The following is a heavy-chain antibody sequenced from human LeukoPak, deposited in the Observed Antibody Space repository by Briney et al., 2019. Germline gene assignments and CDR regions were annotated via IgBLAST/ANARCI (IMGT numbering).Heavy chain of an antibody. Sequence: ASVKVSCKASGGTFSSYAISWVRQAPGQGLEWMGRIIPILGIANYAQKFQGRVTITADKSTSTAYMELSSLRSEDTAVYYCARGDYDILTGYYAHFDYWGQGTLVTVSS. CDR2: IIPILGIA. D-gene: IGHD3-9*01. J-gene: IGHJ4*02. V-gene: IGHV1-69*04. CDR3: ARGDYDILTGYYAHFDY. CDR1: GGTFSSYA.